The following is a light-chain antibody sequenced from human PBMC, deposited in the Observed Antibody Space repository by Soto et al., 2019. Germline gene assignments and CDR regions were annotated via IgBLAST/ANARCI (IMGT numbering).Light chain of an antibody. CDR1: SSDVGDYNY. CDR2: EVS. Sequence: QSALTQPPSACGSPEQSVTISCSGTSSDVGDYNYVSWYQQHPGKAPKLMIYEVSKRPSGVPDRFSGSKSGNTASLTVSGLQAEDEADYYCSSYAGSNNFVFGGGTKLTVL. J-gene: IGLJ2*01. V-gene: IGLV2-8*01. CDR3: SSYAGSNNFV.